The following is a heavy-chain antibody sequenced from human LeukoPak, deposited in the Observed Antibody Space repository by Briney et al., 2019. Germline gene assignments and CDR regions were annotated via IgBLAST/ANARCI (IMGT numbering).Heavy chain of an antibody. CDR2: IYYSGST. Sequence: PSETLSLTCTVSGGSISSSSYYWGWIRQPPGTGLEWIGSIYYSGSTYYNPSLKSRVTISVDPSKNQFSLKLSSVTAADTAVYYCARHSGYSYGYAYYYYYMDVWGKGTTVTVSS. CDR3: ARHSGYSYGYAYYYYYMDV. CDR1: GGSISSSSYY. V-gene: IGHV4-39*01. D-gene: IGHD5-18*01. J-gene: IGHJ6*03.